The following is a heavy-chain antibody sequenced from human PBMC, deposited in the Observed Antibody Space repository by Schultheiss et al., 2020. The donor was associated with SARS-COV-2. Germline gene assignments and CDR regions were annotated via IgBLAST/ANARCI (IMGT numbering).Heavy chain of an antibody. D-gene: IGHD3-3*01. Sequence: GESLKISCAASGFTFSIYGIHWVRQAPGKGLEWVAVISYDGSNKYYADSVKGRFTISRDNAKNTLYLQMNSLRAEDTAVYYCARGVLELLSYYFDYWGQGTLVTVSS. CDR3: ARGVLELLSYYFDY. CDR2: ISYDGSNK. J-gene: IGHJ4*02. V-gene: IGHV3-30*03. CDR1: GFTFSIYG.